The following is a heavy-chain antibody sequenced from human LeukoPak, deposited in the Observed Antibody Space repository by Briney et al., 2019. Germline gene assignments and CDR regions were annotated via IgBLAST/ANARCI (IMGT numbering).Heavy chain of an antibody. Sequence: GASVTVSFKTSGYTFSNYNMHWVRQAPGQGLEWMGIVDPRGDSTSYAQKFQGRLTMTTDTSTSTVSMELTSLRSEGTAVYYCAKDNSGWSTDYWGQGTLVTVSS. D-gene: IGHD6-19*01. CDR1: GYTFSNYN. V-gene: IGHV1-46*01. J-gene: IGHJ4*02. CDR3: AKDNSGWSTDY. CDR2: VDPRGDST.